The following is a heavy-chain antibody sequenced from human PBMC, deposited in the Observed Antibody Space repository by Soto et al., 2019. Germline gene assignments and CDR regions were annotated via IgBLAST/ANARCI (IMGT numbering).Heavy chain of an antibody. D-gene: IGHD6-13*01. CDR1: GYTFTSYD. J-gene: IGHJ4*02. CDR2: MNPNSGNT. V-gene: IGHV1-8*01. Sequence: ASVKVSCKASGYTFTSYDINWVRQATGQGLEWMGWMNPNSGNTGYAQKFQGRVTMTRNTSISTAYMELSSLRSEDTAVYYCARGRRPFLAAAGDFDYWGQGTLVTVSS. CDR3: ARGRRPFLAAAGDFDY.